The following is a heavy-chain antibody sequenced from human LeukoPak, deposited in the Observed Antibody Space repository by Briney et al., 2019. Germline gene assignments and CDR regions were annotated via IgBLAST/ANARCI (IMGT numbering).Heavy chain of an antibody. V-gene: IGHV4-59*01. Sequence: SETLSLTCTVSGGSISYYYWTWIRQSPGKGLEWIGQIYYTGSTYYKTSLKRRVTISVDTSRNQFSLNLTSVTAADTAVYYCARGGTYNDILSFDPWGQGTLVTVSS. CDR2: IYYTGST. CDR3: ARGGTYNDILSFDP. J-gene: IGHJ5*02. D-gene: IGHD3-9*01. CDR1: GGSISYYY.